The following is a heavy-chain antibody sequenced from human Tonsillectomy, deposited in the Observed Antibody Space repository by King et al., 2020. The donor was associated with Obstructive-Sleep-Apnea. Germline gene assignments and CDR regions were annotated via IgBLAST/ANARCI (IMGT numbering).Heavy chain of an antibody. CDR3: ARVGGSYMWFDP. D-gene: IGHD1-26*01. V-gene: IGHV4-34*01. Sequence: VQLQQWGAGLLKPSETLSLTCAVYGGSFSGYYWSWIRQPPGKGLEWIGEINHSGSTNYNPSLKSRVTISVDTSKNQFSLKLSSVTAADTAVYYWARVGGSYMWFDPWGQGTLVTVSS. CDR2: INHSGST. J-gene: IGHJ5*02. CDR1: GGSFSGYY.